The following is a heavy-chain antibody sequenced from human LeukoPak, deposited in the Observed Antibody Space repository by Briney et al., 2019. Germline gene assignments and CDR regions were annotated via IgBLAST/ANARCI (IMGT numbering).Heavy chain of an antibody. CDR1: GFTFNNYA. CDR2: ISGDGVSP. Sequence: GGSLRLSCSASGFTFNNYALTWVRQTPGKGLECVSAISGDGVSPYYADSVKGRFTISRDNAKNSLYLQMNSLRAEDTAVYYCARNNAMRDSSGYLDYWGQGTLVTVSS. V-gene: IGHV3-21*01. D-gene: IGHD3-22*01. J-gene: IGHJ4*02. CDR3: ARNNAMRDSSGYLDY.